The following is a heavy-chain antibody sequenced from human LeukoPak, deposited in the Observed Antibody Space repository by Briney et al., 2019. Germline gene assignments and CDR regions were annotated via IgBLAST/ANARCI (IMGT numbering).Heavy chain of an antibody. CDR3: ARAPGGRRAYYMDV. D-gene: IGHD3-16*01. Sequence: SQTLSLTCAVSGDSISRGTYSWSWIRQPPGKGLEWIAYLYYSGNTYYNPSLKSRVTISLDTSKNQFSLKLSSVTAADTAVYYCARAPGGRRAYYMDVWGKGTTVTISS. V-gene: IGHV4-30-4*07. CDR2: LYYSGNT. J-gene: IGHJ6*03. CDR1: GDSISRGTYS.